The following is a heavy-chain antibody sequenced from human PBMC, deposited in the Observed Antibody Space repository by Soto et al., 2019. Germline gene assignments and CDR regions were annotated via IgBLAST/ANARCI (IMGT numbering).Heavy chain of an antibody. CDR3: ARGESDTAMGHYYYGMDV. D-gene: IGHD5-18*01. V-gene: IGHV1-69*13. J-gene: IGHJ6*02. CDR2: IIPIFGTA. Sequence: AASVKVSCKASGGTFSSYAISWVRQAPGQGLEWMGGIIPIFGTANYAQKFQGRVTITADESTSTAYMELSSLRPEDTAVYYCARGESDTAMGHYYYGMDVWGQGTTVTVSS. CDR1: GGTFSSYA.